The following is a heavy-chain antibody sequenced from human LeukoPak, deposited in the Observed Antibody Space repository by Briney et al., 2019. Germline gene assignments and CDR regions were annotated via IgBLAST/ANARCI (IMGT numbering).Heavy chain of an antibody. CDR1: GGSISSSSYY. CDR3: ARGRGSSWYYFDS. CDR2: IYYSGST. Sequence: RPSETLSLTCSVSGGSISSSSYYWGWIRQPPGKGLEWIGSIYYSGSTYYNPSLKSRVTMTVDTSKNQFSLNLSSVTAADTAVYYCARGRGSSWYYFDSWGQGTLVTVSS. J-gene: IGHJ4*02. D-gene: IGHD6-13*01. V-gene: IGHV4-39*07.